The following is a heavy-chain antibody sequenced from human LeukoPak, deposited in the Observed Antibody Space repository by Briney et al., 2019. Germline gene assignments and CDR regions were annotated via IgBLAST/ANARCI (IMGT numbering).Heavy chain of an antibody. CDR1: GFTFSSYE. CDR2: ISYDGSNK. CDR3: AKAGYSSEEDYFDY. V-gene: IGHV3-30*18. D-gene: IGHD6-19*01. Sequence: GGSLRLSCAASGFTFSSYEMNWVRQAPGKGLEWVAVISYDGSNKYYADSVKGRFTISRDNSKNTLYLQMNSLRAEDTAVYYCAKAGYSSEEDYFDYWGQGTLVTVSS. J-gene: IGHJ4*02.